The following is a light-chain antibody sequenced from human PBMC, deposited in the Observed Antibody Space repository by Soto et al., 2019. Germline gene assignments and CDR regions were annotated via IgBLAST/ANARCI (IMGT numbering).Light chain of an antibody. J-gene: IGKJ4*01. V-gene: IGKV3-20*01. CDR1: HSVGSNY. CDR2: GAS. CDR3: QQYAGSPLT. Sequence: EIVLTQSPGTLSLSPGERASLSCRASHSVGSNYLAWYQQKPGQTPRLLIYGASSRATGIPDRFSASGSGTDFTLTISRLEPEDFAVYYCQQYAGSPLTFGGGTKVEIK.